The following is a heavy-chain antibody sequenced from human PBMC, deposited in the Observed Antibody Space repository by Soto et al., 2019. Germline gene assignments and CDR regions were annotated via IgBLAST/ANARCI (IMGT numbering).Heavy chain of an antibody. Sequence: LSLTCTVSGGSISSYYWSWIRQPPGKGLEWIGNIYYSGSTNYNPSLKSRVTISVDTSKNQFSLKLSSVTAADTAVYYCASGRGEYYFDYWGQGTLVTVSS. CDR1: GGSISSYY. V-gene: IGHV4-59*08. CDR2: IYYSGST. CDR3: ASGRGEYYFDY. D-gene: IGHD5-12*01. J-gene: IGHJ4*02.